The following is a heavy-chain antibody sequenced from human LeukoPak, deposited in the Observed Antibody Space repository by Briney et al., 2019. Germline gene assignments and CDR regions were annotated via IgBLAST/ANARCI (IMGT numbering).Heavy chain of an antibody. Sequence: GGSLRLSCASSGFTFSAYHMNWVRQAPGKGLESISFIRSDSGTLYYADSVKGRFTISRDNAANSLYLQMNNLRDEDTAVYYCARRDPFDYWGQGTMVTVSS. CDR1: GFTFSAYH. J-gene: IGHJ4*02. V-gene: IGHV3-48*02. CDR3: ARRDPFDY. CDR2: IRSDSGTL.